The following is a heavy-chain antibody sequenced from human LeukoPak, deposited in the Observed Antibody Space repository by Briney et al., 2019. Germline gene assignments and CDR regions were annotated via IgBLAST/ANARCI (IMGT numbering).Heavy chain of an antibody. CDR1: GFTFDDYA. V-gene: IGHV3-9*01. CDR2: ISLNSGTI. J-gene: IGHJ6*02. CDR3: AKGIQAGYSYGMDV. Sequence: GGSLRLSCAASGFTFDDYALYWVRQAPGKGLEWVSGISLNSGTIGYADSVKGRFTISRDNAKNFLYLQMNSLRGEDTALYYCAKGIQAGYSYGMDVWGQGTTVTVSS. D-gene: IGHD5-18*01.